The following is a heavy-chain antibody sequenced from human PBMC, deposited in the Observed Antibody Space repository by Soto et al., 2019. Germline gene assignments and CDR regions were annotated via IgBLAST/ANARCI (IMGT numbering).Heavy chain of an antibody. CDR3: AILSGGFSITMVRGRAFDI. V-gene: IGHV4-39*01. D-gene: IGHD3-10*01. Sequence: KQSQTLSLTCTVSGGSISSSSYYWGWIRQPPGKGLEWIGSIYYSGSTYYNPSLKSRVTISVDTSKNQFSLKLSSVTAADTAVYYCAILSGGFSITMVRGRAFDIWGQGTMVTVSS. J-gene: IGHJ3*02. CDR2: IYYSGST. CDR1: GGSISSSSYY.